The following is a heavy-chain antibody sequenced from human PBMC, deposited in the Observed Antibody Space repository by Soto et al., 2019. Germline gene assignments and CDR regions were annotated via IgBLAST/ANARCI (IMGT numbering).Heavy chain of an antibody. J-gene: IGHJ4*02. CDR2: IYDSGST. Sequence: SETLSLTCTVSVGSISSYYWSWIRQPPGKGLEWIGFIYDSGSTYYNPSLKSRVTISVDTSKNQFSLKLNSMTAADTAVYYCARSGYGDHFDYWGQGTLVTVSS. CDR3: ARSGYGDHFDY. D-gene: IGHD4-17*01. V-gene: IGHV4-59*08. CDR1: VGSISSYY.